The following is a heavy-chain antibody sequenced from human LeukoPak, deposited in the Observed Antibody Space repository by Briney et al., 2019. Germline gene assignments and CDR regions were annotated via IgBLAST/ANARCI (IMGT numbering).Heavy chain of an antibody. CDR3: AKHRPPYYEGDVFDV. J-gene: IGHJ3*01. D-gene: IGHD3-16*01. CDR2: ISDSGDRK. Sequence: GGSLRLSCAASGFIFRSYAMNWVRQSPGKGLECLAGISDSGDRKDYADSVKGRFAISRDNSKNTLSLQMNSLRVEDTALYYCAKHRPPYYEGDVFDVWGQGTMVTVSS. V-gene: IGHV3-23*01. CDR1: GFIFRSYA.